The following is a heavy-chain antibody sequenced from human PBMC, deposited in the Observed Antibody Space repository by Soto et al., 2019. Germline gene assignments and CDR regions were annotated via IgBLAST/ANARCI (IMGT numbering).Heavy chain of an antibody. CDR3: AKDRNSGWYYFDY. J-gene: IGHJ4*02. D-gene: IGHD6-19*01. CDR2: ISGSGGST. CDR1: GFTFSTYA. V-gene: IGHV3-23*01. Sequence: EVQLLESGGGLVQPGGSLRLSCAASGFTFSTYAMSWVRQAPGKGLEWVSSISGSGGSTEYADSVKGRFTISRDNSNNALYLQMHLLSAEDAAVYYCAKDRNSGWYYFDYWGQGTLVTVSS.